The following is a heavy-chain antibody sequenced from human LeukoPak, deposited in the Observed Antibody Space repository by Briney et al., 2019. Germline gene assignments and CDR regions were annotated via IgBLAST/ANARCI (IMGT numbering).Heavy chain of an antibody. V-gene: IGHV4-34*01. Sequence: SETLSLTCAVYGGSFSGYYWSWIRQPPGKGLEWIGEINHSGSTNYNPSLKSRVTISVDTSKNQFSLKLSSVTAADAAVYYCARRQNYYGSGSYYTLYRGAFDIWGQGTMVTVSS. CDR2: INHSGST. CDR1: GGSFSGYY. CDR3: ARRQNYYGSGSYYTLYRGAFDI. J-gene: IGHJ3*02. D-gene: IGHD3-10*01.